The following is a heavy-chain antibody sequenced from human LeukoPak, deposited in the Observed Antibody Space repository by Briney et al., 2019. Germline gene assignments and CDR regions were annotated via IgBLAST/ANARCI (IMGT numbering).Heavy chain of an antibody. D-gene: IGHD3-10*01. CDR2: IYYTGST. CDR1: GGSISSYY. Sequence: SETLSLTCNVSGGSISSYYWSWIRQSPGKGLEWIGFIYYTGSTNHNPSLKSRVTISLNTSKNQFSLKLSSVTAADTAVYYCATVLRGYYGSGSSIDYWGQGTLVTVSS. J-gene: IGHJ4*02. V-gene: IGHV4-59*08. CDR3: ATVLRGYYGSGSSIDY.